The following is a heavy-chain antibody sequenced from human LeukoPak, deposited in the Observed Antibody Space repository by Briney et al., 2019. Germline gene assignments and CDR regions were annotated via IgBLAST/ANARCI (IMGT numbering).Heavy chain of an antibody. J-gene: IGHJ6*03. CDR3: ARVEATTGRNYHYYYMDV. V-gene: IGHV3-21*01. CDR1: GFYFSSYS. CDR2: INSGSTYM. D-gene: IGHD1-1*01. Sequence: GGSLRLSRGASGFYFSSYSMNWVRPAPGKGLEWVSSINSGSTYMYYADSVKGRFTISRDNAKNSLHLQMYSLRAEDTAVYFCARVEATTGRNYHYYYMDVWGKGTTVTVSS.